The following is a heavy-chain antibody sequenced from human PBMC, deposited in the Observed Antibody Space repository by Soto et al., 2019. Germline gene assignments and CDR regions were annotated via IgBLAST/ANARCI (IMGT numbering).Heavy chain of an antibody. V-gene: IGHV4-31*03. Sequence: QVQLQESGPGLVKPSQTLSLSCTVSGGSIRSGGYYWTRIRQHPGQGLEWIGYIHYSGSTYYNPFLKSRVTMSVDTSKNQFSLNLSSVTVADTAVYFCARELTATGIGYWGQGTLFTVSS. J-gene: IGHJ4*02. D-gene: IGHD6-13*01. CDR1: GGSIRSGGYY. CDR3: ARELTATGIGY. CDR2: IHYSGST.